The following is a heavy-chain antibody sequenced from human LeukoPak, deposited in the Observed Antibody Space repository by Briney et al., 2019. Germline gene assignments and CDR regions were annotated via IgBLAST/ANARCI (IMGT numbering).Heavy chain of an antibody. CDR3: ARSSSSGCLLADFDY. J-gene: IGHJ4*02. CDR1: GYSFPNYW. D-gene: IGHD3-22*01. CDR2: IYPGDSST. V-gene: IGHV5-51*01. Sequence: GESLKISCKGSGYSFPNYWIGWVRQMPGKGLEWMGIIYPGDSSTTYSPSFQGQVTISADKSISTAYLQWSSLKASDTAMYYCARSSSSGCLLADFDYWGQGTLVTVSS.